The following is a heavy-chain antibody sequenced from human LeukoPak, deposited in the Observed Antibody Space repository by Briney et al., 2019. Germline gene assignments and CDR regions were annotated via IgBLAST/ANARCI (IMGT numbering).Heavy chain of an antibody. CDR1: GGSISDYH. J-gene: IGHJ4*02. Sequence: SETLSLTCTVSGGSISDYHWTWIRQPPGKALEYIGYIYNRGTTYYNPSLKSRVTISVDTSKNQFSLKLSSVTAADTAVYYCARAFENSGWYYFDYWGQGTLVTVSS. V-gene: IGHV4-59*01. CDR3: ARAFENSGWYYFDY. D-gene: IGHD6-19*01. CDR2: IYNRGTT.